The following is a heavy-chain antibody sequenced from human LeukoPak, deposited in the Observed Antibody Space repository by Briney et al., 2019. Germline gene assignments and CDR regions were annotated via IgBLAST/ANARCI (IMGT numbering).Heavy chain of an antibody. D-gene: IGHD6-13*01. CDR2: ISSSGSTI. Sequence: GGSLRLSCAASGFTFSSYEMNWVRQAPGKGLEWVSYISSSGSTIYYADSVKGRFTISRDNAKNSLYLQMNSLRAEDTAVYYCTRSTIAAGGVLDYWGQGTLVPVSS. CDR1: GFTFSSYE. CDR3: TRSTIAAGGVLDY. J-gene: IGHJ4*02. V-gene: IGHV3-48*03.